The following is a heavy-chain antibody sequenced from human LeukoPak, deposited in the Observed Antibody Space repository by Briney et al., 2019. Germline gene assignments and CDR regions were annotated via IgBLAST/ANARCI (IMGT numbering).Heavy chain of an antibody. D-gene: IGHD1-26*01. J-gene: IGHJ4*02. V-gene: IGHV3-11*01. CDR3: SRGRWELASPPSY. Sequence: GGSLRLSCATSVFPFSDYYMTWIRRAPGRGLEGVSYISNSGTTIYYADSVKGRFTISRDNAKNSLYHQMNSLRAEDTAVYCCSRGRWELASPPSYWGQGTLVTVSS. CDR1: VFPFSDYY. CDR2: ISNSGTTI.